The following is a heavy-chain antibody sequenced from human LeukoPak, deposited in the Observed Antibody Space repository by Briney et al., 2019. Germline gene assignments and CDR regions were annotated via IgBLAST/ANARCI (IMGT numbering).Heavy chain of an antibody. Sequence: ASVKVSFKASGYTFTGYYMHWVRQAPGQGVEWMGWINTNTGNPTYAQGFTGRFVFSLDTSVSTAYLQISSLKAEDTAVYYCARNSGSLDYWGQGTLVTVSS. CDR1: GYTFTGYY. V-gene: IGHV7-4-1*02. D-gene: IGHD2-15*01. CDR2: INTNTGNP. CDR3: ARNSGSLDY. J-gene: IGHJ4*02.